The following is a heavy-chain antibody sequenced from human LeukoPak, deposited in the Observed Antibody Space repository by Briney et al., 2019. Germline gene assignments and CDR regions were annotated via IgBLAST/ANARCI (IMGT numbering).Heavy chain of an antibody. Sequence: SVKVSCKASGGTFSSYAISWVRQAPGQGLEWMGRIIPIFGTANYAQKFQGRVTITADKSTSTAYMELSSLRSEDTAVYYCARIGYYGSGTYYNSGFDYWGQGTLVTVSS. CDR3: ARIGYYGSGTYYNSGFDY. J-gene: IGHJ4*02. D-gene: IGHD3-10*01. V-gene: IGHV1-69*06. CDR1: GGTFSSYA. CDR2: IIPIFGTA.